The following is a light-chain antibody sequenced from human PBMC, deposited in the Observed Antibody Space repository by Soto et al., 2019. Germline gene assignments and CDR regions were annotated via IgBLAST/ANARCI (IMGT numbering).Light chain of an antibody. CDR3: QQRSNWPIT. CDR2: DAS. Sequence: EIVLTQSPATLSLSPGERANLSCRANKSVSSYLAWYQQKPGQAPRLLIYDASNRATGIPARFSGSGSGTDFTLTISSLEPEDFAVYYCQQRSNWPITFGQGTRLEIK. J-gene: IGKJ5*01. V-gene: IGKV3-11*01. CDR1: KSVSSY.